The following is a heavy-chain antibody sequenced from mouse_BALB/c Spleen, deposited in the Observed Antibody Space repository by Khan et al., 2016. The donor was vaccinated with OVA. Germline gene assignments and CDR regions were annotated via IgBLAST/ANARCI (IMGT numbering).Heavy chain of an antibody. CDR3: AGHLTGSFAY. CDR2: ISSGGDYT. V-gene: IGHV5-6*01. D-gene: IGHD4-1*01. J-gene: IGHJ3*01. CDR1: GFTFCSYS. Sequence: EVELVDAVVDLVKPGGSLKLSCAASGFTFCSYSMSWVRQTPDKRLEWVATISSGGDYTYYPDSVKGRFTISRDNAKNPLYLQMNSLRSDDTAMYYCAGHLTGSFAYWGQGTLVTVSA.